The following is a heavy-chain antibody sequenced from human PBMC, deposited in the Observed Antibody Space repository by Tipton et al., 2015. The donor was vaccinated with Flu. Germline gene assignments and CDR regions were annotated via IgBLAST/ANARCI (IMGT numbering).Heavy chain of an antibody. CDR1: GFTFSSYA. Sequence: GSLRLSCAASGFTFSSYAMSWVRQAPGKGLEWVSAISGSGGSTYYADSVKGRFTISRDNSKNTLYLQMNSLRAEDTAVYYCAKYKRSRGYSYGRYTEFDYWGQGTLVTVSS. CDR3: AKYKRSRGYSYGRYTEFDY. J-gene: IGHJ4*02. CDR2: ISGSGGST. V-gene: IGHV3-23*01. D-gene: IGHD5-18*01.